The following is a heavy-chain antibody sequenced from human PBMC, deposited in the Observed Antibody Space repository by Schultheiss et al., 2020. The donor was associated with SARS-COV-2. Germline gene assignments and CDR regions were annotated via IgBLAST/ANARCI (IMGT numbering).Heavy chain of an antibody. V-gene: IGHV2-70*11. CDR3: ARTLYSSAWYFFDY. J-gene: IGHJ4*02. D-gene: IGHD6-13*01. CDR2: IDWDDDK. Sequence: SGPTLVKPTQTLTLTCVFSGFSLSTSGMCVSWIRQPPGKALEWLARIDWDDDKYYSTSLKTRLTISKDNSKNQVVLIMTNMDPVDTATYYCARTLYSSAWYFFDYWGQGTLVTVSS. CDR1: GFSLSTSGMC.